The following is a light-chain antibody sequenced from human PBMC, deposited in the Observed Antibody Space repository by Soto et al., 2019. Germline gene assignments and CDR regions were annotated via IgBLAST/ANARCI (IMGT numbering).Light chain of an antibody. V-gene: IGLV1-44*01. CDR1: SSNIGSNT. CDR3: AAWDDSLNAVL. CDR2: NNN. Sequence: SVLTQSPSASGTPGQRVTISCSGGSSNIGSNTVNWYQHLPGTAPKRLIYNNNQRPSGVPDRFSGSKSGTSAALAISGLQSEDEATYYCAAWDDSLNAVLFGGGTKLTVL. J-gene: IGLJ2*01.